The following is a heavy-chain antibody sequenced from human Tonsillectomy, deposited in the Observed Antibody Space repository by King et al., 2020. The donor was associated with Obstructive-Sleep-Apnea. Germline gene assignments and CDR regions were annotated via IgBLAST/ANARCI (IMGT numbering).Heavy chain of an antibody. Sequence: VQLVESGGGVVQPGRSLRLSCAMSGFTFSTYGMHWVRQAPGKGLEWVAFIRFDESNKYYADSVKGRFNISRDNSKSTLYLQMNGLRAEDTAVYYCAKWDDYGSGPDYWGQGTLVTVSS. D-gene: IGHD3-10*01. CDR3: AKWDDYGSGPDY. CDR2: IRFDESNK. V-gene: IGHV3-30*02. CDR1: GFTFSTYG. J-gene: IGHJ4*02.